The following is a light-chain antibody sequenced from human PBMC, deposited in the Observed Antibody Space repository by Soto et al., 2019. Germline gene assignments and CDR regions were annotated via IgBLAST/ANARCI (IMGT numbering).Light chain of an antibody. V-gene: IGKV1-39*01. CDR3: QQTSNTPQT. J-gene: IGKJ4*01. CDR1: QNIDIY. Sequence: DIQMTQSPSSLSASVGDRVTITCRASQNIDIYLHWYQQKPGTAPKLLIYGASSLQGGVPSRFSGSGSGTDFTLTIRSLQPEDFATYYCQQTSNTPQTFGGGTKVEIK. CDR2: GAS.